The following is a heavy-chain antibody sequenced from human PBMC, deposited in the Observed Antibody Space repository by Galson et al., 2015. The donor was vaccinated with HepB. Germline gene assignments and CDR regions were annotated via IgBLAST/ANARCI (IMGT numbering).Heavy chain of an antibody. V-gene: IGHV3-7*01. Sequence: SLRLSCAASGFTFSSYWMSWVRQAPGKGLEWVANIKQDGSEKYYVDSVKGRFTISRDNAKNSLYLQMNSLRAEDTAVYYCARDQEDYDSSEDYWGQGTLVTVSS. CDR3: ARDQEDYDSSEDY. D-gene: IGHD3-22*01. CDR2: IKQDGSEK. J-gene: IGHJ4*02. CDR1: GFTFSSYW.